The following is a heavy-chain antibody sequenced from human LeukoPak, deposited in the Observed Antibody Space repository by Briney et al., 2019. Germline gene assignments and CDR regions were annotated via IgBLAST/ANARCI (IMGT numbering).Heavy chain of an antibody. J-gene: IGHJ6*03. Sequence: PGGSLRLSCAASGVSFRSYSMNWVRQAPGKGLEWVTSISSDSKYIYYADSVKGRFTISRDNAKNSLFLQMSSLRAEDTALYYCARDSGWYNYYYMDVWGKGTTVTVSS. CDR3: ARDSGWYNYYYMDV. D-gene: IGHD6-19*01. CDR2: ISSDSKYI. V-gene: IGHV3-21*04. CDR1: GVSFRSYS.